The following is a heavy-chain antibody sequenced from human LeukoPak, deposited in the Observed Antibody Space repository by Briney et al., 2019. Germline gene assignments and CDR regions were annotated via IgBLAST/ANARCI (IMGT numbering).Heavy chain of an antibody. CDR1: GGSISSSSYY. D-gene: IGHD6-19*01. J-gene: IGHJ4*02. CDR2: IYYSGST. CDR3: ASQDYSSGWYYFDY. Sequence: SETLSLTCTVSGGSISSSSYYRGWLRQPPGKGLEWIGSIYYSGSTYYNPSLKRRVTMSVDTSKNQFSLKLNSVTAADTAVYYCASQDYSSGWYYFDYWGQGTLVTVSS. V-gene: IGHV4-39*01.